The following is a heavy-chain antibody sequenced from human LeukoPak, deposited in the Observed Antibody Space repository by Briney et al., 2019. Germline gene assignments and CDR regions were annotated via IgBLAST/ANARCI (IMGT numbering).Heavy chain of an antibody. Sequence: SETLSLTCTVSGGSISSSRNYWGWIRQPPGKGLGWIGSIYYSGSTYYNPSLKSRVTISVDTSKNQFSLKLSSVTAADTAVYYCARLQYYGDFVDYWGQGTLVTVSS. D-gene: IGHD4-17*01. V-gene: IGHV4-39*01. J-gene: IGHJ4*02. CDR1: GGSISSSRNY. CDR3: ARLQYYGDFVDY. CDR2: IYYSGST.